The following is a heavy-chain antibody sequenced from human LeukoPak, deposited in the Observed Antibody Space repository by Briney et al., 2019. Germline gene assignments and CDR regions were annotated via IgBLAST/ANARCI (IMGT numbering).Heavy chain of an antibody. CDR3: ARVESIAAPTSY. D-gene: IGHD6-13*01. V-gene: IGHV1-2*02. CDR2: INPNSGGT. J-gene: IGHJ4*02. CDR1: GYTFTGYY. Sequence: ASVKVSCKASGYTFTGYYMHWVRQAPGQGLEWMGWINPNSGGTNYALKFQGRVTMTRDTSISIAYMELSRLRSDDTAVFYCARVESIAAPTSYWGQGTLVTVSS.